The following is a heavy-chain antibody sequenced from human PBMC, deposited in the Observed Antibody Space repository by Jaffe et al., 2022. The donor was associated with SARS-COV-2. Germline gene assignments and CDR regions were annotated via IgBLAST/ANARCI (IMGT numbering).Heavy chain of an antibody. V-gene: IGHV3-30*18. Sequence: QVQLVESGGGVVQPGRSLRLSCAASGFTFSSYGMHWVRQAPGKGLEWVAVISYDGSNKYYADSVKGRFTISRDNSKNTLYLQMNSLRAEDTAVYYCAKVSYKQQLANWFDPWGQGTLVTVSS. CDR1: GFTFSSYG. CDR3: AKVSYKQQLANWFDP. CDR2: ISYDGSNK. J-gene: IGHJ5*02. D-gene: IGHD6-13*01.